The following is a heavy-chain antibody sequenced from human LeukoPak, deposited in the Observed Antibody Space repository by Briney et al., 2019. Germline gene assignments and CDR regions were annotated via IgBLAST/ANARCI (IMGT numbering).Heavy chain of an antibody. J-gene: IGHJ4*02. CDR1: GFIFDDYA. CDR3: AKDSIGSYYSYYFDY. CDR2: ISWNSGDK. D-gene: IGHD3-10*01. V-gene: IGHV3-9*01. Sequence: GRPLRLSCAASGFIFDDYAMHWVRQAPGKGLEWVSGISWNSGDKGYADSVKGRFTISRDNAKNSLYLQMNSLGAEDTALYYCAKDSIGSYYSYYFDYWGQGTLVTVSS.